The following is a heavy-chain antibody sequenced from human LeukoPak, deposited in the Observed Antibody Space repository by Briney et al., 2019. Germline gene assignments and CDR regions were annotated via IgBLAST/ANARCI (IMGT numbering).Heavy chain of an antibody. CDR1: GGTFSSYA. Sequence: SVKVSCKASGGTFSSYAISWVRQAPGQGLEWMGGIIPIFGTANYAQKFQGRVTITTDESTSTAYMELSSLRSEDTAVYYCARGQVEIFRVVIPTSYYYYYMDVWGKGTTVTVSS. V-gene: IGHV1-69*05. CDR3: ARGQVEIFRVVIPTSYYYYYMDV. CDR2: IIPIFGTA. D-gene: IGHD3-3*01. J-gene: IGHJ6*03.